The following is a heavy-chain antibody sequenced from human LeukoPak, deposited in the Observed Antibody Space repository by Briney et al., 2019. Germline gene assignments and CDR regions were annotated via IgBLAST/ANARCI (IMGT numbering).Heavy chain of an antibody. Sequence: PSETLSLTCTVSGGSISSNYWSWIRQPPGKGLEWIGYIYYTGSTIYNPSLKGRVSVSLDTSKNQFSLKLSSVTAADTAVYYCASSPGVGPIASLGYWGQGTLVTVSS. J-gene: IGHJ4*02. V-gene: IGHV4-59*12. CDR1: GGSISSNY. CDR2: IYYTGST. CDR3: ASSPGVGPIASLGY. D-gene: IGHD1-26*01.